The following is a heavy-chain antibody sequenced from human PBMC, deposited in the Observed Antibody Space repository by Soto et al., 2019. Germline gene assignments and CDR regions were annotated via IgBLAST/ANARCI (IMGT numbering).Heavy chain of an antibody. D-gene: IGHD2-21*02. J-gene: IGHJ3*02. CDR1: GDTFSNHA. CDR3: ARDCVGGDCYWGNAFDI. V-gene: IGHV1-69*13. CDR2: IIPIFGTG. Sequence: SVKVSCKASGDTFSNHAISWVRQAPGQGLEWMGGIIPIFGTGNYAQNFQGRVTITADESTSTIFMELTSLRSEDTAVYYCARDCVGGDCYWGNAFDIWGQGTMVTVSS.